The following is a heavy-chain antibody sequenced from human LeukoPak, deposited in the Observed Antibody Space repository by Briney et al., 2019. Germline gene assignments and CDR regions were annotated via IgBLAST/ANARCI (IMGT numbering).Heavy chain of an antibody. CDR1: GYTFTDYY. CDR3: ARDVAAYCGANCYSLNWFDS. Sequence: ASVKVSCKTSGYTFTDYYIHWVRQAPGQGLEWMGRISPNSGATRYAQKFQGRVTMTTDTSINTAYMQLTILTSDDTAVYYCARDVAAYCGANCYSLNWFDSCGQGTLVTVSS. V-gene: IGHV1-2*06. CDR2: ISPNSGAT. J-gene: IGHJ5*01. D-gene: IGHD2-21*02.